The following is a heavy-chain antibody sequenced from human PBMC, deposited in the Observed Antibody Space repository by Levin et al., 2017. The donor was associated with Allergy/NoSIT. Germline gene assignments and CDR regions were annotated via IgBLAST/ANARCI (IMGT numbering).Heavy chain of an antibody. D-gene: IGHD5-18*01. Sequence: GGSLRLSCAGSGFTFSNYWMHRVRQAPGKGLVWVSRMNGDGSSASYADSVKGRFTISRDNAKNTLNLQMNSLRAEDTAVYYCARDGYVDTAMTQRKPFDCWGQGTLVTVSS. V-gene: IGHV3-74*01. CDR3: ARDGYVDTAMTQRKPFDC. J-gene: IGHJ4*02. CDR2: MNGDGSSA. CDR1: GFTFSNYW.